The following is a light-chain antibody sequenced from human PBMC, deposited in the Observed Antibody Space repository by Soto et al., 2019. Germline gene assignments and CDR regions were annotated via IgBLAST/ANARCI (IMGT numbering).Light chain of an antibody. CDR3: QQYGSSLIT. Sequence: ELVLTQSPGTLSLSPGEGATLSCRASQSVSSSYLAWYQQKPGQAPRLLMYGASSRATGIPDRFSGSGSGTDFTLTISRLEPEDFAVYYCQQYGSSLITFGQGTRLEIK. J-gene: IGKJ5*01. V-gene: IGKV3-20*01. CDR1: QSVSSSY. CDR2: GAS.